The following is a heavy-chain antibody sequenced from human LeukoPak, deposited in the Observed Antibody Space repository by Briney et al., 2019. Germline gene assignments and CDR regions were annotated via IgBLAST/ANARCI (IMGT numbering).Heavy chain of an antibody. V-gene: IGHV3-30-3*01. CDR1: GFTFSSYA. D-gene: IGHD3-22*01. Sequence: GGSLRLSCAASGFTFSSYAMHWVRQAPGKGLEWVAVISYDGSNKYYADSVKGRFTVSRDNSKSTLYLQMNSLRAEDTAVYYCVSGSDTSGYYFYWGQGTLVTVSS. CDR3: VSGSDTSGYYFY. J-gene: IGHJ4*02. CDR2: ISYDGSNK.